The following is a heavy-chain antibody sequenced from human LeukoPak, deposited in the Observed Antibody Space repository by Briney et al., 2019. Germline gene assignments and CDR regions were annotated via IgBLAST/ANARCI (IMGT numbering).Heavy chain of an antibody. D-gene: IGHD3-22*01. CDR1: GFTFSSYA. V-gene: IGHV3-23*01. CDR2: ISGSGGST. CDR3: AKGSYDSSGYLDY. J-gene: IGHJ4*02. Sequence: PGGSLRLSCAASGFTFSSYAMSWVRQTPGKGLEWVSAISGSGGSTYYADSVKGRFTISRDNSKNTLYLQMNSLRAEDTAVYYCAKGSYDSSGYLDYWGQGTLVTVSS.